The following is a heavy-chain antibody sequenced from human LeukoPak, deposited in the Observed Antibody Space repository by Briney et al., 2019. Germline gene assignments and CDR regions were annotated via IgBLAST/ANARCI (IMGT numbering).Heavy chain of an antibody. V-gene: IGHV4-39*01. CDR2: IYYSGST. J-gene: IGHJ4*02. D-gene: IGHD1-26*01. CDR1: GGSISSSSYY. Sequence: SETLSLTCTVSGGSISSSSYYWGWIRQPPGKGLEWIGSIYYSGSTYYNPSLKSRATISVDTSKNQFSLKLSSVTAADTAVYYCARTDIVGASFDYWGQGTLVTVSS. CDR3: ARTDIVGASFDY.